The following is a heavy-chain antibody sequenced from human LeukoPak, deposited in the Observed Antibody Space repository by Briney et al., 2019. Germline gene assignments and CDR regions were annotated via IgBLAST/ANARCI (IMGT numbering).Heavy chain of an antibody. J-gene: IGHJ6*03. D-gene: IGHD4-11*01. CDR2: IYYSGST. Sequence: PSETLSLTCTVSGGSISSYYWSWIRQPPGKGLEWIGYIYYSGSTNYNPSLKSRVTISVDTSKNQFSLKLSSATAADTAVYYCAGGGLWSYYSNLNYYYMDVWGKGTTVTVSS. V-gene: IGHV4-59*01. CDR3: AGGGLWSYYSNLNYYYMDV. CDR1: GGSISSYY.